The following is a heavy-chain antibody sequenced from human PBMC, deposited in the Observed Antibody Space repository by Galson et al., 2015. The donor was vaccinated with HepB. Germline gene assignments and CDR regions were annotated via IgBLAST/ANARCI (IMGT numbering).Heavy chain of an antibody. CDR1: GGSFSGYY. D-gene: IGHD4-11*01. Sequence: SETLSLTCAVYGGSFSGYYWSWIRQPPGKGLEWIGEINHSGSTNYNPSLKSRVTISVDTSKNQFSLKLSSVTAADTAVYYCARMTTVIIYYYYGMDVWGQGTTVTVSS. CDR2: INHSGST. V-gene: IGHV4-34*01. CDR3: ARMTTVIIYYYYGMDV. J-gene: IGHJ6*02.